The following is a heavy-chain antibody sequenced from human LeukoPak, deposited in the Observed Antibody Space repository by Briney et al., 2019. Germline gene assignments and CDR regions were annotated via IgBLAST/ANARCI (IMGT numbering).Heavy chain of an antibody. V-gene: IGHV4-4*09. CDR1: GGSIINDY. CDR3: ARRGSQLVGLSTIYFDK. CDR2: IYGGGRT. Sequence: SETLSLTCTVSGGSIINDYWSWVRQPPGKELEWIGYIYGGGRTSYNPPLESRVTISVDTSNNQFSLKLNSVTAADTAVYFCARRGSQLVGLSTIYFDKWGQGILVTVSS. J-gene: IGHJ4*02. D-gene: IGHD1-26*01.